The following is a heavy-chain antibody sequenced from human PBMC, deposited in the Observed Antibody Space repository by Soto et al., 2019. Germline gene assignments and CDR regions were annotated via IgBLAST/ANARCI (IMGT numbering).Heavy chain of an antibody. CDR3: AHRTYYYDSSGYNY. Sequence: PTLVNPTQTLTLTCTFSGFSLSTSGVGVGWIRQPPGKALEWLALIYWNDDKRYSPSLKSRLTITKDTSKNQVVPTMTNMDPVDTATYYCAHRTYYYDSSGYNYWGQGTLVTVSS. CDR1: GFSLSTSGVG. J-gene: IGHJ4*02. V-gene: IGHV2-5*01. CDR2: IYWNDDK. D-gene: IGHD3-22*01.